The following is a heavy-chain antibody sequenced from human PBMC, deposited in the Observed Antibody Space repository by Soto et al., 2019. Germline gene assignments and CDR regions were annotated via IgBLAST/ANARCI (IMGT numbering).Heavy chain of an antibody. CDR3: ARDFQPNYGSSWAHH. V-gene: IGHV3-7*01. CDR1: GFTFSSYW. D-gene: IGHD6-13*01. Sequence: VQLVESGGGLVQPGGSLRLSCTGSGFTFSSYWMSWVRQAPGKGLKWVANIKEDGSEKNYVDSVQGRFTISRDNAKNILYLQMNSLRADDTAVYYCARDFQPNYGSSWAHHWGQGALVTVSS. CDR2: IKEDGSEK. J-gene: IGHJ5*02.